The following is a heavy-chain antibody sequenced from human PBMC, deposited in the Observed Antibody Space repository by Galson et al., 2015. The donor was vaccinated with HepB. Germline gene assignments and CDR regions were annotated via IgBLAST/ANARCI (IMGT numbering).Heavy chain of an antibody. J-gene: IGHJ4*02. D-gene: IGHD6-13*01. CDR1: GYSFTSYW. CDR3: ARVRREGPSSAWPFDL. V-gene: IGHV5-51*01. CDR2: IYPGDSAT. Sequence: QSGAEVKKPGESLKISCNGSGYSFTSYWIGWVRQMPGKGLEWMGLIYPGDSATRYSPSIEGQVSFSADESMAAAYLQWSSLKASDSAIYYCARVRREGPSSAWPFDLWGQGTLVTVS.